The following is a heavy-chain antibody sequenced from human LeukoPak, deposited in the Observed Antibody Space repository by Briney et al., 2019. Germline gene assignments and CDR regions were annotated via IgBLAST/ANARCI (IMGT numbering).Heavy chain of an antibody. CDR2: ISSSSSYI. Sequence: SGGSLRLSCAASGFTFSHFWMSWVRQAPGKGLEWVSSISSSSSYIYYADSVKGRFTISRDNAKNSLYLQMNSLRAEDTAVYYCARDRPYYYEDAFDIWGQGTMVTVSS. V-gene: IGHV3-21*01. CDR1: GFTFSHFW. D-gene: IGHD3-22*01. J-gene: IGHJ3*02. CDR3: ARDRPYYYEDAFDI.